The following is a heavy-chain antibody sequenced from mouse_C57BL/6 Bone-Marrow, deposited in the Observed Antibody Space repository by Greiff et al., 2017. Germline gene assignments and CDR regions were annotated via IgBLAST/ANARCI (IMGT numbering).Heavy chain of an antibody. CDR1: GYTFTSYW. CDR2: IDPSGGCT. V-gene: IGHV1-72*01. Sequence: QVQLQQPGAELVKPGASVKLSCKASGYTFTSYWMHWVKQRPGRGLEWIGRIDPSGGCTNYNEKFKGKSTLTVDKTSSTAYMQLSSLTSEDSAVYYCASGGGCEAWFAYWGKGALVTVAA. J-gene: IGHJ3*01. CDR3: ASGGGCEAWFAY. D-gene: IGHD3-3*01.